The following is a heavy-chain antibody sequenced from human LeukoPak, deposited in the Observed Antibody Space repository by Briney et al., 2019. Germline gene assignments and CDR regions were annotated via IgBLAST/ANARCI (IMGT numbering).Heavy chain of an antibody. V-gene: IGHV1-2*02. Sequence: ASVKVSCKASGYTFTGYYMHWVRQAPGQGLEWMGWINPNSGGTNYAQKFQGRVTMTRDTSISTAYMELSRLRSDDTAVYYCARSGYSYGYAVPYFQHWGQGTLVTVSS. D-gene: IGHD5-18*01. CDR3: ARSGYSYGYAVPYFQH. CDR2: INPNSGGT. J-gene: IGHJ1*01. CDR1: GYTFTGYY.